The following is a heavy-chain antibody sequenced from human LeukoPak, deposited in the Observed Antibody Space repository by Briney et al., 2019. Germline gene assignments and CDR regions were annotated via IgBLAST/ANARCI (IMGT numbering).Heavy chain of an antibody. J-gene: IGHJ4*02. D-gene: IGHD2-2*01. CDR2: ISAYNGNT. V-gene: IGHV1-18*01. CDR3: ARTFPDKMVVPAAVDY. Sequence: ASVKVSCKASGYTFTSYGISWVRQAPGQGLEWMGWISAYNGNTNYAQKLQGRVTMTTDTSTSTAYMELRSLRSDDTAVYYCARTFPDKMVVPAAVDYWGQGTLVTVSS. CDR1: GYTFTSYG.